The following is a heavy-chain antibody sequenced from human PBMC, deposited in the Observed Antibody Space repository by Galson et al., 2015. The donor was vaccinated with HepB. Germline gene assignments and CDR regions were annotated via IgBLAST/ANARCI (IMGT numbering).Heavy chain of an antibody. D-gene: IGHD3-10*01. CDR1: GFTFSSYA. CDR3: ARGVRVRGVIHY. CDR2: ISYDGSNK. Sequence: SLRLSCAASGFTFSSYAMHWVRQAPGKGLEWVAVISYDGSNKYYADSVKGRFTISRDNSKNTLYLQMNSLRAEDTAVYYCARGVRVRGVIHYWGQGALVTVSS. V-gene: IGHV3-30*04. J-gene: IGHJ4*02.